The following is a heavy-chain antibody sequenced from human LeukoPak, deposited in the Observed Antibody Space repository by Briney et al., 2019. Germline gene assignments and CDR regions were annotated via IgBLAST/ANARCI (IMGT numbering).Heavy chain of an antibody. Sequence: SETLSLTCDVSGGSISSSNWWSWVRQPPGKGLEWIGEIYHGGSTNYNPSLKSRVTISADTSKNQFSLELISVTAADTAVYYCANPARDFADSGAITWWGQGTLVTVSS. CDR1: GGSISSSNW. J-gene: IGHJ4*02. V-gene: IGHV4-4*02. CDR3: ANPARDFADSGAITW. CDR2: IYHGGST. D-gene: IGHD4-17*01.